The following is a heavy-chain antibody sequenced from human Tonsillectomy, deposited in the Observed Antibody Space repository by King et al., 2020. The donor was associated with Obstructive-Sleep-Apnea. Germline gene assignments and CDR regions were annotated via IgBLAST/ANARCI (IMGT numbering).Heavy chain of an antibody. CDR3: TRSGPPRYSGSYSVY. V-gene: IGHV3-49*03. CDR1: GFTFGDYA. D-gene: IGHD1-26*01. J-gene: IGHJ4*02. Sequence: EVQLVESGGGLVQPGRSLRLSCTASGFTFGDYAMSWFRQAPGKGLEWVGFIRSKAYGGTTEYAASVKGRFTISRDDSKSIAYLQMNSLKTEDTAVYYCTRSGPPRYSGSYSVYWGQGTLVTVS. CDR2: IRSKAYGGTT.